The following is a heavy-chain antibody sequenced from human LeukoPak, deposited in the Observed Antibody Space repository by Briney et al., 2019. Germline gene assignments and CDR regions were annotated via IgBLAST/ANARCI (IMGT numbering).Heavy chain of an antibody. J-gene: IGHJ5*02. V-gene: IGHV6-1*01. Sequence: SQTLSLTCAISGDSVSSNSAAWNWIRQSPSRGLEWLGRTYYRSKWYNNYAMSVKSRITINPDTSKNQFSLQLNSVTLEDAAVYYCARDLCTSSSCPNNWIDPWGQGTLVTVSS. CDR3: ARDLCTSSSCPNNWIDP. CDR1: GDSVSSNSAA. D-gene: IGHD2-2*01. CDR2: TYYRSKWYN.